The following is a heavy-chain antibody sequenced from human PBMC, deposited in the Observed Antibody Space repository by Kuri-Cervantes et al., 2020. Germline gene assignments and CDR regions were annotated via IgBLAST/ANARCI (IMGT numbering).Heavy chain of an antibody. CDR3: AREAGVKVRGVIIPRYFDL. Sequence: SVKVSCKASGFTFTSSAMQWVRQARGQRLEWIGWIVVGSGNTNYAQKFQERVTITRDMSTSTAYMELSSLRSEDTAVYYCAREAGVKVRGVIIPRYFDLWGRGTLVTVSS. V-gene: IGHV1-58*02. CDR1: GFTFTSSA. J-gene: IGHJ2*01. CDR2: IVVGSGNT. D-gene: IGHD3-10*01.